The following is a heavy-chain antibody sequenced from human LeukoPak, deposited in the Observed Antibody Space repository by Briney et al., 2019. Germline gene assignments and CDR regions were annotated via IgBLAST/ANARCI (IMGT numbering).Heavy chain of an antibody. CDR2: IYYTGNT. Sequence: SSETLSLTCTVSGDSINSYYWSWIRQPPGRGLEWIGYIYYTGNTNYNPSLKSRVTISIDTSKNQFSLKLGSVTAADTAMYYCARLYNHNWFDPWGQGTLVTVSS. CDR1: GDSINSYY. D-gene: IGHD3-16*02. V-gene: IGHV4-59*01. J-gene: IGHJ5*02. CDR3: ARLYNHNWFDP.